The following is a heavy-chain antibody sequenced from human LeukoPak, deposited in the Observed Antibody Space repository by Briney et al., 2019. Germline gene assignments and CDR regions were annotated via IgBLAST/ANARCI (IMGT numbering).Heavy chain of an antibody. CDR1: GYSISSGYY. CDR3: ASRNYDILIGPPDDY. Sequence: SETLSLTCAVSGYSISSGYYWGWIRQPPGKGLESIGSIYHGGTIYYKPSLKSRVTISADTSRNQFSLKLSSVTAADTAVYYCASRNYDILIGPPDDYWGQGILVTVSS. D-gene: IGHD3-9*01. V-gene: IGHV4-38-2*01. CDR2: IYHGGTI. J-gene: IGHJ4*02.